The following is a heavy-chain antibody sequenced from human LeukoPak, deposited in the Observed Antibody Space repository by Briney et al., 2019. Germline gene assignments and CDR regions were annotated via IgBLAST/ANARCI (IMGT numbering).Heavy chain of an antibody. Sequence: GESLKISCKGFGYSFANFWIGWVRQMPGKSLEWMGIIFPGDSDTRYSPSIQGQVTLSADKSITTAYLQWTSLKASDTAMYYCARTGTSLDPLFDSWGQGTLVTVSS. V-gene: IGHV5-51*01. CDR2: IFPGDSDT. J-gene: IGHJ4*02. D-gene: IGHD3-10*01. CDR1: GYSFANFW. CDR3: ARTGTSLDPLFDS.